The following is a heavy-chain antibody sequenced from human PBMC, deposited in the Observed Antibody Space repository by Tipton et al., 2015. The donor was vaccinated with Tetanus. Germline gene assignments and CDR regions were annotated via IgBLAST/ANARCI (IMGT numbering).Heavy chain of an antibody. CDR3: ARVRRGATTDLDY. Sequence: TLSLTCTVSGGSISNYYWSWIRQPPGKGLEWIGRIYTSGSTNYNPSLKSRVTMSLDTSKNQFSLKLSSVTAAGTAVYYCARVRRGATTDLDYWGQGTLVTVSS. CDR2: IYTSGST. CDR1: GGSISNYY. J-gene: IGHJ4*02. D-gene: IGHD5-12*01. V-gene: IGHV4-4*07.